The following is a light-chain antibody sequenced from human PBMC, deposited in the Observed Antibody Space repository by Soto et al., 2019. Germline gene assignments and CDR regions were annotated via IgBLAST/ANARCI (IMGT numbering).Light chain of an antibody. CDR1: QSISSY. V-gene: IGKV1-39*01. Sequence: DIQVTQAPSSLSASVRDRGSLTCRASQSISSYLNWYQQKPGEAPKLLIYAASSLQSGVPSRFCGSGSGTDYTLTISRLQPEDFATYYCQQSYSTLWTFGQVTKVDI. J-gene: IGKJ1*01. CDR3: QQSYSTLWT. CDR2: AAS.